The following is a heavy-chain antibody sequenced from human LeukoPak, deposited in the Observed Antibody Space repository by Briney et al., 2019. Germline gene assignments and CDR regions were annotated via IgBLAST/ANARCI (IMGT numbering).Heavy chain of an antibody. CDR2: IWYDGSNK. CDR3: ARDWGQVVPAMNWFDP. CDR1: GFTFSSYA. Sequence: PGGSLRLSCAASGFTFSSYAMSWVRQAPGKGLEWVAVIWYDGSNKYYADSVKGRFTISRDNSENTLYLQMNSLRAEDTAVYYCARDWGQVVPAMNWFDPWGQGTLVTVSS. J-gene: IGHJ5*02. D-gene: IGHD2-2*01. V-gene: IGHV3-33*08.